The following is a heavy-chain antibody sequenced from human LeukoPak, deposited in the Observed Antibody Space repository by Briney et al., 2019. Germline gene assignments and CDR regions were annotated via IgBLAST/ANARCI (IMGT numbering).Heavy chain of an antibody. J-gene: IGHJ4*02. CDR2: IYYTGGT. CDR3: ARDVGATPGYFDY. V-gene: IGHV4-59*01. D-gene: IGHD1-26*01. Sequence: SETLSLTCAVSGYSISSYYWSWIRQPPGKGLEWIGYIYYTGGTNYNPSLKSRVTISVDTSKNQFSLKLSSVTAADTAVYYSARDVGATPGYFDYWGQGTLVTVSS. CDR1: GYSISSYY.